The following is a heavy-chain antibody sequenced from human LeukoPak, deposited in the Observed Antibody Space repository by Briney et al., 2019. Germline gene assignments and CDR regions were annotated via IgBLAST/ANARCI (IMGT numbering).Heavy chain of an antibody. V-gene: IGHV3-21*01. CDR3: ARDQYGDYSIDY. CDR1: GCTFSSYT. CDR2: ISSITSYI. J-gene: IGHJ4*02. Sequence: GGSLRLSCAASGCTFSSYTMNWVRQAPGKGLESVSSISSITSYIYYADSVKGRFTISRDNAKNSLYLQMNSLRAEDTAVYYCARDQYGDYSIDYWGQGTLVTVSS. D-gene: IGHD4-17*01.